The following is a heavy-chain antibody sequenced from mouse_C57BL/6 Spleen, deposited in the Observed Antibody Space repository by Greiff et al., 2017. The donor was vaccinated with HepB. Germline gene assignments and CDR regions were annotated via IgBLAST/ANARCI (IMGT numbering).Heavy chain of an antibody. J-gene: IGHJ2*01. Sequence: EVKLMESGAELVRPGASVKLSCTASGFNIKDDYMHWVKQRPEQGLEWIGWIDPENGDTEYASKFQGKATITADTSSNTAYLQLSSLTSEDTAVYYCTVRLPFDYWGQGTTLTVSS. CDR3: TVRLPFDY. CDR1: GFNIKDDY. D-gene: IGHD3-2*02. CDR2: IDPENGDT. V-gene: IGHV14-4*01.